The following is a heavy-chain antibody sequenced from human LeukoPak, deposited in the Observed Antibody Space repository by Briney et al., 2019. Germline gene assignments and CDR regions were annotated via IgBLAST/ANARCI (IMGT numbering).Heavy chain of an antibody. D-gene: IGHD6-19*01. Sequence: GESLKISCKGSGYSFTSYWIGWVRQMPGKGLEGMGIIYPGDSDTRYSPSFQGQVTISADKSTSTAYLQWSSLKASDTAMYYCARLPPPIIAVAGSYYYGMDVWGQGTTVTVSS. V-gene: IGHV5-51*01. CDR1: GYSFTSYW. CDR3: ARLPPPIIAVAGSYYYGMDV. CDR2: IYPGDSDT. J-gene: IGHJ6*02.